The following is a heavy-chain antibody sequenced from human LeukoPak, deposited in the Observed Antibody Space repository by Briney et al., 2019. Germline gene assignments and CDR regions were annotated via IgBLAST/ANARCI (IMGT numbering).Heavy chain of an antibody. V-gene: IGHV3-7*01. D-gene: IGHD5-12*01. CDR2: INPDGDGM. CDR3: AAWTDRGYSY. CDR1: GFTFSRSW. Sequence: GGSLRLSCTASGFTFSRSWMNWNRQAPGKGLEWVANINPDGDGMRFVDSVKGRFTMSRDNAQSSLHLQMNSLRVEDTAFYYCAAWTDRGYSYWGQGVLVTVSS. J-gene: IGHJ4*02.